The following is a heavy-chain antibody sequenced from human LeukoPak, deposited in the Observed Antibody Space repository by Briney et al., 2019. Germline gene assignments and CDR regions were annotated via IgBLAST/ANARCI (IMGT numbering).Heavy chain of an antibody. Sequence: PSETLSLTCAVYGGSVSGYYWNWIRQPSGKGLEWIGEINHSGSTNYNPSLKSRVTISVDRSKNQFSLKVRSMTAAADTAVYFCARGDNRGAFDIWGQGTMVTVSS. D-gene: IGHD3-10*01. V-gene: IGHV4-34*01. CDR2: INHSGST. CDR1: GGSVSGYY. CDR3: ARGDNRGAFDI. J-gene: IGHJ3*02.